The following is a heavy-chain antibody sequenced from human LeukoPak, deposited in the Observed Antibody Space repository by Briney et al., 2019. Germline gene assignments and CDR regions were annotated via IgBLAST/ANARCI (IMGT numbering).Heavy chain of an antibody. V-gene: IGHV3-74*01. D-gene: IGHD2-21*02. Sequence: PGGSLRLSCAASGFTFSSYWMHWVRQAPGKGLVWVSRINSDGSSTNYADSVKGRFTISRDNSKNTLYLQMNSLRAEDTAVYYRAPLLFPPYCGGDCYAATSDYWGQGTLVTVSS. CDR3: APLLFPPYCGGDCYAATSDY. CDR2: INSDGSST. J-gene: IGHJ4*02. CDR1: GFTFSSYW.